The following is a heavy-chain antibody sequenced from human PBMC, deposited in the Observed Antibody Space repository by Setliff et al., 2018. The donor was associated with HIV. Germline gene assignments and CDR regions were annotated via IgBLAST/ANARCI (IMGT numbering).Heavy chain of an antibody. CDR2: INHSGRT. V-gene: IGHV4-34*01. D-gene: IGHD6-13*01. CDR3: ARDGYSSSWYVISGSFDY. J-gene: IGHJ4*02. Sequence: TLSLTCAVYGGSFSDYYWSWIRQPPGKGLEWIGEINHSGRTIQSPSLGSRVTISIDTSKNQFSLKLSSVTAADTAVYYCARDGYSSSWYVISGSFDYWGQGVLVTVSS. CDR1: GGSFSDYY.